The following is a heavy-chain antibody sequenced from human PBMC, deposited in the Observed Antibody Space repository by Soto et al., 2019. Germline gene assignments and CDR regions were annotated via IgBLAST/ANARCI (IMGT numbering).Heavy chain of an antibody. CDR1: GFTFSSDA. J-gene: IGHJ6*03. D-gene: IGHD6-6*01. CDR3: ARRARADYYYMDV. V-gene: IGHV3-64*01. Sequence: EVQLVESGGGLAQPGGSLSLSCAASGFTFSSDAMDWVRQAPGKGLEYVSGISSNGIGTYYASSVKGRFTISRDNSRDTVYLQMDSQRPEDMAVYYCARRARADYYYMDVWGKGTTVTVS. CDR2: ISSNGIGT.